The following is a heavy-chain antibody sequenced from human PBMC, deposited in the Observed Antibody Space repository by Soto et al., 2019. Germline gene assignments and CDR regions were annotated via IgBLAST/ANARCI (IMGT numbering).Heavy chain of an antibody. J-gene: IGHJ4*02. CDR2: IYYSGST. CDR1: GGSISSSSYY. Sequence: SETLSLTCTVSGGSISSSSYYWGWIRQPPGKGLEWIGSIYYSGSTYYNPSLKSRVTISVDTSKNQFSLKLSSVTAADTAVYYCARPYCSGGSCYSFDYWGQGTLVTVSS. V-gene: IGHV4-39*01. D-gene: IGHD2-15*01. CDR3: ARPYCSGGSCYSFDY.